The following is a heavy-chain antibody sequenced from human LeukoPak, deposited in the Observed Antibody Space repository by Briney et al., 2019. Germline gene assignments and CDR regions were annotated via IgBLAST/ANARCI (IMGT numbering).Heavy chain of an antibody. V-gene: IGHV1-2*02. CDR3: ARDFGYCSSTSCQTFDY. CDR2: INANSGGT. Sequence: GASVKVSCKASGYTFTGYYMHWVRQAPGEGLEWMGWINANSGGTNYAQKFQGRVTMTRDTSISTAYMELSRLRADDTAVYYCARDFGYCSSTSCQTFDYWGQGTLDTVSS. D-gene: IGHD2-2*03. CDR1: GYTFTGYY. J-gene: IGHJ4*02.